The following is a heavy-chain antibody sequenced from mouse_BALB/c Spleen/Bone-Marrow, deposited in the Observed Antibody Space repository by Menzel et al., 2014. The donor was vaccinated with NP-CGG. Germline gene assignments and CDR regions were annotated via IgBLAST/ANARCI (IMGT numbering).Heavy chain of an antibody. CDR3: ARGYGNFAWFAY. D-gene: IGHD2-10*02. J-gene: IGHJ3*01. V-gene: IGHV1S41*01. CDR1: GYTFTSYW. CDR2: IAPGSGST. Sequence: DLVTPGPSVKLSCKASGYTFTSYWINWIKQRPGQGLEWIGRIAPGSGSTYYNEMFKGKATLTVDTSSSTAYIQLSSLSSEDSAVYFCARGYGNFAWFAYWGQGPLVTVSA.